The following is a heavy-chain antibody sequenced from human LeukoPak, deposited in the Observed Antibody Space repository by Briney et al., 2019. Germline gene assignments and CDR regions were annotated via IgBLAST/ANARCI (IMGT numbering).Heavy chain of an antibody. J-gene: IGHJ4*02. CDR2: INHSGST. D-gene: IGHD2-15*01. CDR3: ARVEDNYFDY. CDR1: GGSFSGYY. V-gene: IGHV4-34*01. Sequence: SETLSLTCAVYGGSFSGYYWSWIRQPPGKGLEWIGEINHSGSTNYNPSLKSRVTISVDTSKNQFSLKLSSATAADTAVYYCARVEDNYFDYWGQGTLVTVSS.